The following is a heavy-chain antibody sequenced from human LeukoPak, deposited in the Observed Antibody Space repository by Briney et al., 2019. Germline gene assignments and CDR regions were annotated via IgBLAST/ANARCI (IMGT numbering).Heavy chain of an antibody. CDR2: INPNSGGT. CDR1: GYTFTAYY. D-gene: IGHD6-13*01. J-gene: IGHJ4*02. CDR3: AREAGAAADY. Sequence: ASVKVSCKASGYTFTAYYIHWVRQAPGQGLEWMGWINPNSGGTNYAQKFQGRVTMTRDTSISTAYMELSRLRSDDTAMYYCAREAGAAADYWGQGTLVTVSS. V-gene: IGHV1-2*02.